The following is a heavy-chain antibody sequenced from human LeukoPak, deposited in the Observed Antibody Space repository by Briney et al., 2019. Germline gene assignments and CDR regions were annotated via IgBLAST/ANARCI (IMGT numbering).Heavy chain of an antibody. CDR1: GYIFTTHY. V-gene: IGHV1-46*01. CDR3: ARAERTAITHDY. D-gene: IGHD5-18*01. Sequence: ASVKVSCKASGYIFTTHYMHWVRQAPGQGLEWMGVINPSGGSTSYAQKFQGRVTMTTDTSTGTAYMELRPLGSDDTAVYYCARAERTAITHDYWGQGTLVTVYS. J-gene: IGHJ4*02. CDR2: INPSGGST.